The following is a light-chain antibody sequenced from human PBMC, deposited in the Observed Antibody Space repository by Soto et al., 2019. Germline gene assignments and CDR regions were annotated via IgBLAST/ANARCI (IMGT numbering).Light chain of an antibody. Sequence: EIVLTQSPVTLSLSPGERATLSCRASQSVRTYLAWYQVKPGQAPRLLIYDASRRASGVPARFSGSGSGTDFTLTISSLEPEDFALYYCQQRSNWPPKITFGQGTRLEIK. CDR1: QSVRTY. CDR2: DAS. V-gene: IGKV3-11*01. CDR3: QQRSNWPPKIT. J-gene: IGKJ5*01.